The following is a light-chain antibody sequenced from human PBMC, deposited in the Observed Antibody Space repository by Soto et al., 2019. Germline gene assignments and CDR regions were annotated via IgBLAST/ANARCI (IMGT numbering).Light chain of an antibody. CDR2: GAS. J-gene: IGKJ1*01. V-gene: IGKV3-15*01. CDR3: QQYNNWPRT. CDR1: QSVSSN. Sequence: EIVLTQSQATLSVSPPERACLXSRASQSVSSNLAWYQQKPGQAPRLLIYGASTRATGIPARFSGSGSGTEFTLTISSLQSEDFAVYYCQQYNNWPRTFGQGTKVDIK.